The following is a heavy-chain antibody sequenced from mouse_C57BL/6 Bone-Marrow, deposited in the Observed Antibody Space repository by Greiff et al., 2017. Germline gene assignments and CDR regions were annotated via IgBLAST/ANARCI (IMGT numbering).Heavy chain of an antibody. CDR1: GYAFSSSW. J-gene: IGHJ4*01. CDR3: ATRWLLRAMDY. Sequence: QVQLKESGPELVKPGASVKISCTASGYAFSSSWMNWVKQRPGKGLEWIGRIYPGDGDTNYNGKFKGKATLTADKSSSTAYMQLSSLTSEDSAVDFCATRWLLRAMDYWGQGTSVTVSS. D-gene: IGHD2-3*01. V-gene: IGHV1-82*01. CDR2: IYPGDGDT.